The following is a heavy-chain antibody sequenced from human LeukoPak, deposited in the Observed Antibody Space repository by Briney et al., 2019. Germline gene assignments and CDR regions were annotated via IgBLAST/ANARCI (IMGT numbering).Heavy chain of an antibody. D-gene: IGHD6-19*01. CDR1: GYSFTSYW. V-gene: IGHV5-51*01. Sequence: GESLKISCKGSGYSFTSYWIGWVRQMPGKGLEWMGIIYPGDSDTRYSPSFQGQVTISADKSISTAYLQWSSLKASDTAMYYCARPPSSGWYNPTHAFDIWGQGTMVTVSS. CDR3: ARPPSSGWYNPTHAFDI. J-gene: IGHJ3*02. CDR2: IYPGDSDT.